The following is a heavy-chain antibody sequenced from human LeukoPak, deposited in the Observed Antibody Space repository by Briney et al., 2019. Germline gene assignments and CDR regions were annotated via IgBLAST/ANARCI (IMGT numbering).Heavy chain of an antibody. V-gene: IGHV4-61*01. D-gene: IGHD2-15*01. CDR2: IYYSGST. J-gene: IGHJ4*02. Sequence: PSETLSLTCTVSGGSVSSGSYYWSWIRQPPGKGLEWIGYIYYSGSTNYNPSLKNRVTISVDTSKNQFSLKLSSVTAADTAVYYCARDHCSGGSCRLDYWGQGTLVTVSS. CDR3: ARDHCSGGSCRLDY. CDR1: GGSVSSGSYY.